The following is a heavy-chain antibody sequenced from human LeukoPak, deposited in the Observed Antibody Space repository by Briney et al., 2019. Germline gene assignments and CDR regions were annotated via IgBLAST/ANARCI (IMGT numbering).Heavy chain of an antibody. CDR1: GFTFSNAW. D-gene: IGHD5-18*01. V-gene: IGHV3-15*01. CDR3: TTVVAQLWLFGAFDI. J-gene: IGHJ3*02. Sequence: GGSQRLTCAASGFTFSNAWMSWVRQAPGKGQEWVGRIKSKTDGGTTDYAAPVKGRFTISRDDSKNSLYLQMNSLKTEDTAVYYCTTVVAQLWLFGAFDIWGQGTMVTVSS. CDR2: IKSKTDGGTT.